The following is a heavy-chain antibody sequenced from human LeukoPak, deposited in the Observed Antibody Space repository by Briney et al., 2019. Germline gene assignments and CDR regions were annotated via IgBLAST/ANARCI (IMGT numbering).Heavy chain of an antibody. J-gene: IGHJ4*02. Sequence: KPGGSLRLSCAASGFTFSSYAMSWVRQAPGKGLEWVSAISGSSGSTYYADSVKGRFTMSRDNSKKTVYLQMNSLRAEDTAVYYCAKRSVIVAASFDDWGQGALVTVSS. V-gene: IGHV3-23*01. CDR2: ISGSSGST. D-gene: IGHD5-12*01. CDR3: AKRSVIVAASFDD. CDR1: GFTFSSYA.